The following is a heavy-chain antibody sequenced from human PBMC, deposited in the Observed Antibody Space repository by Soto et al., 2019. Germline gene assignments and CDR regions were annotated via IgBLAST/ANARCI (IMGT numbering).Heavy chain of an antibody. J-gene: IGHJ5*02. CDR1: GGSISSSSYY. CDR3: ASPKIAFYNWFDP. Sequence: TSETLSLTCTVSGGSISSSSYYWGWICQPPGKGLEWIGSIYYSGSTYYNPSLKSRVTISVDTSKNQFSLKLSSVTAADTAVYYCASPKIAFYNWFDPWGQGTLVTVSS. D-gene: IGHD3-3*02. V-gene: IGHV4-39*01. CDR2: IYYSGST.